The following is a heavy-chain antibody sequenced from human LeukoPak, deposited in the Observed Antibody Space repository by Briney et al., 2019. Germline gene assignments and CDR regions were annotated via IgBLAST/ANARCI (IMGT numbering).Heavy chain of an antibody. V-gene: IGHV3-7*02. CDR1: GFTISSYW. D-gene: IGHD3-16*01. CDR2: TNQDGSEK. CDR3: ARGGVTFGY. J-gene: IGHJ4*02. Sequence: PGGSLRLSCAASGFTISSYWMSWIRQAPGKGLEWVAHTNQDGSEKYYVDSVKGRFTISRDNAKKSLYLQMNSLRAEDTAVYYCARGGVTFGYWGQGTLVTVSS.